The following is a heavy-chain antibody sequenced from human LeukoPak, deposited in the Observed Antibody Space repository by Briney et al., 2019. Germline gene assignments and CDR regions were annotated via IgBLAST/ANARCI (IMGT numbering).Heavy chain of an antibody. CDR3: ARTVGSSPFFDY. CDR2: MNPNSGNT. Sequence: ASVKVSCKASGYTFTSYVINWVRQATGQGLEWMGWMNPNSGNTGYAQKFQGRVTMTRNTSISTAYMELSSLRSEDTAVYYCARTVGSSPFFDYWGQGTLVTVSS. D-gene: IGHD6-6*01. CDR1: GYTFTSYV. V-gene: IGHV1-8*01. J-gene: IGHJ4*02.